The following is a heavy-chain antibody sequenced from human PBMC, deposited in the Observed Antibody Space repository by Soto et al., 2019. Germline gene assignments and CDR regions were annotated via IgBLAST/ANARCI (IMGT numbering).Heavy chain of an antibody. CDR2: ISYDGSNK. V-gene: IGHV3-30-3*01. D-gene: IGHD6-13*01. CDR1: GFTFSSYA. CDR3: ARNPRIAAAGTAFGYYYGMDV. J-gene: IGHJ6*02. Sequence: GGSLRLSCAASGFTFSSYAMHWVRQAPGKGLEWVAVISYDGSNKYYADSVKGRFTISRDNSKNTLYLQMNSLRAEDTAVYYCARNPRIAAAGTAFGYYYGMDVWGQGTPVTVSS.